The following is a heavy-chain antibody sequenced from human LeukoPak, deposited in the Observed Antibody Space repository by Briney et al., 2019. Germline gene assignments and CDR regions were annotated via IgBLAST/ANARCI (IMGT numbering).Heavy chain of an antibody. J-gene: IGHJ4*02. CDR3: ARSGWPYYFDY. Sequence: GGSLRLSCAASGFFFNTYWMHWVRQAPGKGLVWVSRINSDGSKTSHADSVKGRFTISRDDAKSTLYLQMNSLRAEDTAVYYCARSGWPYYFDYWGQGTLVTVSS. V-gene: IGHV3-74*01. D-gene: IGHD3-22*01. CDR2: INSDGSKT. CDR1: GFFFNTYW.